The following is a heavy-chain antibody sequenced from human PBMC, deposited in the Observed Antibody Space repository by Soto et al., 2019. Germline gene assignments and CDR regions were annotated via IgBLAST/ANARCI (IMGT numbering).Heavy chain of an antibody. J-gene: IGHJ5*02. Sequence: QVQLVESGGGVVQPGRSLRLSCAASGFTFSSYAMHWVRQAPGKGLEWVAVISYDGSNKYYADSVKGRFTISRDNSKNTLYLQMNSLRAEDTAVCYCARGYIVVVVAASYNWFDPWGQGTLVTVSS. V-gene: IGHV3-30-3*01. CDR3: ARGYIVVVVAASYNWFDP. CDR1: GFTFSSYA. D-gene: IGHD2-15*01. CDR2: ISYDGSNK.